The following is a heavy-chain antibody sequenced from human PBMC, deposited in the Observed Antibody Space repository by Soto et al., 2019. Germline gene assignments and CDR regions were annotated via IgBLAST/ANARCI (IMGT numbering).Heavy chain of an antibody. CDR3: VHRGRSSGFGGDNWFDP. Sequence: QITLKESGPTLVKPTQTLTLTCTFSGFSLSTSPVAVGWIRQPPGKALEWLAIIYWDDTKHYSPSLNSRLTINKDTPKNQVGLIMTTMDPVDTATYYCVHRGRSSGFGGDNWFDPWGQGTLVTVSS. V-gene: IGHV2-5*02. CDR1: GFSLSTSPVA. D-gene: IGHD3-22*01. CDR2: IYWDDTK. J-gene: IGHJ5*02.